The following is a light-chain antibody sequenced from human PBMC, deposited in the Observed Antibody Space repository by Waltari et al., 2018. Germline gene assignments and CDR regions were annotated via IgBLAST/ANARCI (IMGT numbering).Light chain of an antibody. CDR2: SAS. CDR1: QSVSSY. J-gene: IGKJ2*03. Sequence: VIFTQSPATLSFSPGERATLSCRASQSVSSYLAWYQQKPGQAPRLLIHSASSRATGIPDRFSGSGSGTEFTLTISSLEPEDVGVYHCYQHSSGYSFGQGTKVEIK. V-gene: IGKV3-11*01. CDR3: YQHSSGYS.